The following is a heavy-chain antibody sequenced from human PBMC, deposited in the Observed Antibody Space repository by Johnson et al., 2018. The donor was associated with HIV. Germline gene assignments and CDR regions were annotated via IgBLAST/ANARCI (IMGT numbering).Heavy chain of an antibody. Sequence: VQLLESGGGVVQPGRSLRLSCAASGFTFSSYAMHWVRQAPGKGLEWVAVISYDGSNKYYADSVKGRFTISRDNSKNTLYLQMNSLGAEDTAVYYCAKGGAGLLWFGLMTFDIWGQGTMVTVSS. J-gene: IGHJ3*02. V-gene: IGHV3-30-3*01. CDR2: ISYDGSNK. CDR1: GFTFSSYA. D-gene: IGHD3-10*01. CDR3: AKGGAGLLWFGLMTFDI.